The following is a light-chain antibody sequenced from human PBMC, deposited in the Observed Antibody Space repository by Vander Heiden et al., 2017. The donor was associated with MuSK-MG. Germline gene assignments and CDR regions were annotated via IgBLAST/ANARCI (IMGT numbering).Light chain of an antibody. V-gene: IGKV1-39*01. CDR2: AAS. CDR3: QQSYSNPLMYT. CDR1: QSISSY. J-gene: IGKJ2*01. Sequence: IQMTPSPSSLSASVGDRVTITCRASQSISSYLNWYQQKPGKAPKLLIYAASSLQSGVPSRFSCSGSGTDFTLTISSLQPEDFATYYCQQSYSNPLMYTFGQGTKLEIK.